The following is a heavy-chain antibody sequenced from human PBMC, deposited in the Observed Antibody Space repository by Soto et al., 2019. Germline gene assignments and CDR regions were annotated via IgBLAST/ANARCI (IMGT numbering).Heavy chain of an antibody. V-gene: IGHV4-59*01. CDR3: ARVLGVGRDWFDP. CDR1: GGSISGCY. J-gene: IGHJ5*02. D-gene: IGHD3-16*01. Sequence: QVQLQESGPGQVKLSETLYLTCSVSGGSISGCYWCWIRQPPGKVLEWIGYIYYSGSTNYNPSLKRRVTISVDTSKNQFSLKLSSVTDADTAVYYCARVLGVGRDWFDPWGQGTLVTVS. CDR2: IYYSGST.